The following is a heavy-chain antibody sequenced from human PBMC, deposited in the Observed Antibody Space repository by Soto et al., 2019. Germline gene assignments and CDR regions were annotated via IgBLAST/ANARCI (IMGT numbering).Heavy chain of an antibody. V-gene: IGHV1-69*08. CDR1: GGTFSSYT. J-gene: IGHJ4*02. CDR2: IIPILGIA. D-gene: IGHD5-12*01. Sequence: QVQLVQSGAEVKKPGSSVKVSCKASGGTFSSYTISWVRQAPEQGLEWMGRIIPILGIANYAQKFQGRVTITADKSTSTAYMELSSLRSEDTAVYYCARDRDGYNPFDYWGQGTLVTVSS. CDR3: ARDRDGYNPFDY.